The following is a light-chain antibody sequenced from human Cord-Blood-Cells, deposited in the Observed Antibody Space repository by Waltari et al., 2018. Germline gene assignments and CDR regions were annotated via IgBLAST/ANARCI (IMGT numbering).Light chain of an antibody. CDR1: SSDVGGYNY. V-gene: IGLV2-8*01. CDR2: EVS. J-gene: IGLJ1*01. CDR3: SSYAGSNNYV. Sequence: QSALPQPPSASGSPGQSVTISCTGTSSDVGGYNYASCYQQHPGKAPKLMIYEVSKRPSGVPDRFSGSKSGNTASLTVSGLQSEDEADYYCSSYAGSNNYVFGTGTKVTVL.